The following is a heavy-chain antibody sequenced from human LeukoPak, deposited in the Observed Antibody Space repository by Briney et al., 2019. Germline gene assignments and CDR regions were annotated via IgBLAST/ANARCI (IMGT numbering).Heavy chain of an antibody. CDR1: GYTFTIYY. D-gene: IGHD4-17*01. CDR2: ISPSSGST. V-gene: IGHV1-46*01. J-gene: IGHJ4*02. CDR3: ARDGATTVTRYFDY. Sequence: EASVKVSCKASGYTFTIYYMHGGRRAPRQGLEWRVIISPSSGSTSYAQKFQRRVSMTRDTSTSTVYMELSSLRSEDTAVYYCARDGATTVTRYFDYWGQGTLVTVSS.